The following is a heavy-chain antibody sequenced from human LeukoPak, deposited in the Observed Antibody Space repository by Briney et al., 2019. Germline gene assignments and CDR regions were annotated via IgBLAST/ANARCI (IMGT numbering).Heavy chain of an antibody. Sequence: SETLSLTCPVSGGSISRYYWSWIRQPPGKGLEWIGYIYYSGSTNYNPFLKSRVTISVDTSKNQFSLKLSSVTAADTAVYYCARSGSYYYDSSGSFFDYWGQGTLVSVSS. D-gene: IGHD3-22*01. J-gene: IGHJ4*02. CDR3: ARSGSYYYDSSGSFFDY. CDR1: GGSISRYY. CDR2: IYYSGST. V-gene: IGHV4-59*01.